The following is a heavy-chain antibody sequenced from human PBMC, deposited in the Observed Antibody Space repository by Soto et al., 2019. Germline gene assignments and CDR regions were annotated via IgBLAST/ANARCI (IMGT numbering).Heavy chain of an antibody. V-gene: IGHV4-30-2*01. D-gene: IGHD6-19*01. CDR1: GDSYSISTYS. CDR2: IYQSGVT. J-gene: IGHJ5*02. Sequence: SETLSLTCNMSGDSYSISTYSWSWIRQPPGKALQWIGFIYQSGVTSYNPSLASRVSISLDRSNNQCSLKLKSVTAADTAVYFCAGMPYTSGLRFDPWGPGTLVTVPQ. CDR3: AGMPYTSGLRFDP.